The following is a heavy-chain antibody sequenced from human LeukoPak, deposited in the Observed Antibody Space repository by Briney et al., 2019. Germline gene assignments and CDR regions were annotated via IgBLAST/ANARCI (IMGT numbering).Heavy chain of an antibody. V-gene: IGHV4-61*09. D-gene: IGHD2-2*01. Sequence: SESLSLTCTVSGGSISSGGYYWSWIRQPAGKGLEWIGHIYTSGSTNYNPSLKSRVTISVDTSKNQFSLKVNSVTAADTALYYCARGDCSSTICYSPMDVWGKGTTVTVSS. CDR1: GGSISSGGYY. J-gene: IGHJ6*03. CDR2: IYTSGST. CDR3: ARGDCSSTICYSPMDV.